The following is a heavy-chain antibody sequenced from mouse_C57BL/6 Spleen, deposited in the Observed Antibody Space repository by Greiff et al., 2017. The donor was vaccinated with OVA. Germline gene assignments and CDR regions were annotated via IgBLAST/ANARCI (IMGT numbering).Heavy chain of an antibody. CDR2: IYPRSGNT. CDR3: ARYYGSSYDYFDY. J-gene: IGHJ2*01. D-gene: IGHD1-1*01. Sequence: VQLQESGAELARPGASVKLSCKASGYTFTSYGISWVKQRTGQGLEWIGEIYPRSGNTYYNEKFKGKATLTADKSSSTAYMALRSLTSEDSAVSFCARYYGSSYDYFDYWGQGTTLTVSS. V-gene: IGHV1-81*01. CDR1: GYTFTSYG.